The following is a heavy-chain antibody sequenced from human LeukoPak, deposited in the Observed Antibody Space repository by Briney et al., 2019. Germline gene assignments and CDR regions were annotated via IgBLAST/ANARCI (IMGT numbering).Heavy chain of an antibody. V-gene: IGHV3-23*01. Sequence: GGSLRLSCAASGFTFSSYAMSWVRQAPGKGLEWVSAISGSGGTTYYAASVKGRFTISRDNYKNTLYLQMNNLRAEDTAVYYCAKGSVPGAAPYYFDYWGQGTLVTVSS. CDR2: ISGSGGTT. CDR1: GFTFSSYA. J-gene: IGHJ4*02. D-gene: IGHD2-2*01. CDR3: AKGSVPGAAPYYFDY.